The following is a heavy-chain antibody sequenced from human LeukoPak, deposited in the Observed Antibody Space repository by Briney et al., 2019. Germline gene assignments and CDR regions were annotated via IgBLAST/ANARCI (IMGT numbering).Heavy chain of an antibody. Sequence: GGSLRLSCAASGFTFSSYGMHWVRQAPGKGLVWVSRINSDGSSTSYADSVKGRFTISRDNAKNTLYLQMNSLRAEDTAVYYCARDSKATYYYYYYGMDVWGQGTTVTVSS. D-gene: IGHD5-12*01. V-gene: IGHV3-74*01. CDR2: INSDGSST. J-gene: IGHJ6*02. CDR1: GFTFSSYG. CDR3: ARDSKATYYYYYYGMDV.